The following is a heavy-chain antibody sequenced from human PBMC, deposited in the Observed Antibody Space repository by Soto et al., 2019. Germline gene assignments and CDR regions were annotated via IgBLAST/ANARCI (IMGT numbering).Heavy chain of an antibody. CDR1: GGSISSGGYY. V-gene: IGHV4-31*03. CDR3: ARTYYDILTGYPDAFDI. D-gene: IGHD3-9*01. J-gene: IGHJ3*02. CDR2: IYYSGST. Sequence: QVQLQESGPGLVKPSQTLSLTCTVSGGSISSGGYYWSWIRQHPGKGLEWIGYIYYSGSTYYNPSLKSRVTISVDTTKNQFSLKLSSVTGADTAVYYCARTYYDILTGYPDAFDIRGQGTMVTVSS.